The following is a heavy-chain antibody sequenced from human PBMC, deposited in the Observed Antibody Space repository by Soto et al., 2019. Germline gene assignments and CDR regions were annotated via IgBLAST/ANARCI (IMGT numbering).Heavy chain of an antibody. Sequence: QVQLQQWGAGLLKPSETLSLTCAVYGGSFSGYYWSWIRQPPGKGLEWIGEINHSGSTNYNPSLKSRVTISVDTSKNQFSLKLSSVTAADTAVYYCARVGRRGYYSYYYYYGMDVWGQGTTVTVSS. J-gene: IGHJ6*02. D-gene: IGHD3-22*01. CDR2: INHSGST. CDR1: GGSFSGYY. CDR3: ARVGRRGYYSYYYYYGMDV. V-gene: IGHV4-34*01.